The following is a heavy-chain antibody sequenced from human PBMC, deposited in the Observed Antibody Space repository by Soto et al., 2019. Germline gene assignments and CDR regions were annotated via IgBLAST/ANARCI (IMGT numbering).Heavy chain of an antibody. D-gene: IGHD6-6*01. J-gene: IGHJ4*02. Sequence: QVQLVESGGGVVQPGRSLRLSCAAGEFTFSSYATHWVRQAPGKGLEWVAVISYDGSNKYYADSVKGRFTISRDNSKNTLYLQMNSLRAEDTAVYYCANIAARRPVFDSWGQGTLVTVSS. CDR2: ISYDGSNK. V-gene: IGHV3-30-3*01. CDR1: EFTFSSYA. CDR3: ANIAARRPVFDS.